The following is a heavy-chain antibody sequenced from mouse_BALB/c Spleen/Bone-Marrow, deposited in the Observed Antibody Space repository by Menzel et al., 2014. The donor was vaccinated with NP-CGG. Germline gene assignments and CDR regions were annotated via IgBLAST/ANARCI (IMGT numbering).Heavy chain of an antibody. V-gene: IGHV5-15*02. CDR3: ARDRVYYYGSSYGYFDV. Sequence: EVQLVESGGGLVQPGGSRKLSCAASGFTFXDYGMAWVRQAPGKGPEWVAFISNLAYSIYYADTVTGRFTISRENAKNTLYLEMSSLRSEDTAMYYCARDRVYYYGSSYGYFDVWGAGTTVTVSS. J-gene: IGHJ1*01. CDR1: GFTFXDYG. D-gene: IGHD1-1*01. CDR2: ISNLAYSI.